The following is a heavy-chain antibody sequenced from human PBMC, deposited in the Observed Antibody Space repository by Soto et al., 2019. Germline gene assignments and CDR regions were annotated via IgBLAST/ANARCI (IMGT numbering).Heavy chain of an antibody. V-gene: IGHV3-11*01. CDR2: ISSSGSTI. CDR3: ASFYYDSSGYSPFDY. Sequence: GGSLRLSCAASGFTFSYYYMSWIRQAPGKGLEWVSYISSSGSTIYYADSVKGRFTISRDNAKNSLYLQMNSLRAEDTAVYYCASFYYDSSGYSPFDYWGQGTLVTVSS. J-gene: IGHJ4*02. D-gene: IGHD3-22*01. CDR1: GFTFSYYY.